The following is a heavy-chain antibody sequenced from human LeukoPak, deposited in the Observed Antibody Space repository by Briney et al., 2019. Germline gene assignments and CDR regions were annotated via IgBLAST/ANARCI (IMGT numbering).Heavy chain of an antibody. D-gene: IGHD6-19*01. Sequence: GGSLRLSCAASGFTFDDYAMHWVRQAPGKGLEWVSGISWNSGSIGYADSVKGRFNISRDNAKNSLYLQMNSLRAEDTALYYCAKDSGRWSFDYWGQGTLVTVSS. V-gene: IGHV3-9*01. CDR3: AKDSGRWSFDY. CDR2: ISWNSGSI. J-gene: IGHJ4*02. CDR1: GFTFDDYA.